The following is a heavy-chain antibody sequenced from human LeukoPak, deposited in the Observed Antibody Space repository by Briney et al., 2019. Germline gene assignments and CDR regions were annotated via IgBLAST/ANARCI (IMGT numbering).Heavy chain of an antibody. CDR3: TRGGSYGDF. Sequence: PGGSLTLSCDPSALTFRSYWIHSVRQAPGRGLVWVSSMKSDGSTRSYADSVKGRFTISRDNTKNTLYLQMSSLIAADTAVYYCTRGGSYGDFWGQGTLVTVSS. V-gene: IGHV3-74*01. J-gene: IGHJ4*02. CDR2: MKSDGSTR. D-gene: IGHD3-16*01. CDR1: ALTFRSYW.